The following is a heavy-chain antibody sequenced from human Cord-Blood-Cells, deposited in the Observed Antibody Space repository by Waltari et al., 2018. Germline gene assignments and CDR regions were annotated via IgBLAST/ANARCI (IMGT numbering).Heavy chain of an antibody. CDR1: GGTFSSYA. CDR3: ARLLGAMYYFDY. D-gene: IGHD1-26*01. Sequence: SSVKVSCKASGGTFSSYAISWVRQAPGQGLEWMGGIIPIFGTANYAQKFQGRVTITADESTSTAYMELSSLRSEDTAVYYCARLLGAMYYFDYCGQGTLVTVSS. CDR2: IIPIFGTA. V-gene: IGHV1-69*01. J-gene: IGHJ4*02.